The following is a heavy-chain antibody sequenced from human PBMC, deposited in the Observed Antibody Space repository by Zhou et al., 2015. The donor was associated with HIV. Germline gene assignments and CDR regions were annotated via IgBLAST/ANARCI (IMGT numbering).Heavy chain of an antibody. CDR1: GGTFSSYA. Sequence: QVQLVQSGAEVKKPGSSVKVSCKASGGTFSSYAISWVRQAPGQGLEWMGGIIPNSGGTNYAQKFQGRVTMTRDTSISTAYVELSRLTSDDTAMYYCANAIRGAQTGPFDPWGQGTLVTVSS. J-gene: IGHJ5*02. CDR2: IIPNSGGT. V-gene: IGHV1-2*02. D-gene: IGHD3-10*01. CDR3: ANAIRGAQTGPFDP.